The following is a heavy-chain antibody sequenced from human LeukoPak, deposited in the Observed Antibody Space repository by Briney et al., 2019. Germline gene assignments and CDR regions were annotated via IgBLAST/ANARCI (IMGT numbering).Heavy chain of an antibody. CDR2: LNPNSVCT. D-gene: IGHD6-19*01. CDR3: ARGGESKEAVVLKGWFDP. CDR1: GYTFSGFTGYY. J-gene: IGHJ5*02. V-gene: IGHV1-2*02. Sequence: ASVKVSCKASGYTFSGFTGYYINWVRQATGQGLEWMGWLNPNSVCTNSAQKFEGRVTMTRDTSISTAYMELSRLGSDDTAVYYCARGGESKEAVVLKGWFDPWGQGTLVTVSS.